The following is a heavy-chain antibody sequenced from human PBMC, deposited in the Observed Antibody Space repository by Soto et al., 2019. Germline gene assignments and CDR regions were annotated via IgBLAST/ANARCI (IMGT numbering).Heavy chain of an antibody. V-gene: IGHV1-69*06. J-gene: IGHJ6*02. Sequence: QVQLVQSGAEVKKPGSSVKVSCKASGGTFSSYAISWVRQAPGQGLEWMGGIIPIFGTANYAQKFQGRVTITADKSTSTAHMELSSLRSEDTAVYYCARGDHYDFWSGYYYYGMDVWGQGTTVTVSS. D-gene: IGHD3-3*01. CDR2: IIPIFGTA. CDR3: ARGDHYDFWSGYYYYGMDV. CDR1: GGTFSSYA.